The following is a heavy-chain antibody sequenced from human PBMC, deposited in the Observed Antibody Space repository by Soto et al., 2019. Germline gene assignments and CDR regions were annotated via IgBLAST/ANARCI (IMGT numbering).Heavy chain of an antibody. CDR3: ARADSGYAHGYYYYGMDV. Sequence: PGGSLRLSCAASGFTFSSCAMSWVRQAPGKGLEWVSYISSSSSTIYYADSVKGRFTISRDNAKNSLYLQMNSLRAEDTAVYYCARADSGYAHGYYYYGMDVWGQGTTVTAP. CDR1: GFTFSSCA. CDR2: ISSSSSTI. D-gene: IGHD5-12*01. J-gene: IGHJ6*02. V-gene: IGHV3-48*01.